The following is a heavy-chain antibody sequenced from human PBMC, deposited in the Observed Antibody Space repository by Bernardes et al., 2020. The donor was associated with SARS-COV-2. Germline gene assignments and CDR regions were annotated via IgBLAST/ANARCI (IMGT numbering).Heavy chain of an antibody. CDR3: ARDRYYDSSGYWDHAFDI. D-gene: IGHD3-22*01. CDR1: GYTFTGYY. CDR2: INPNSGGT. V-gene: IGHV1-2*02. Sequence: ASVKVSCKASGYTFTGYYMHWVRQAPGQGLEWMGWINPNSGGTNYAQKFQGRVTMTRDTSISTAYMELSRLRSDDTAVYYCARDRYYDSSGYWDHAFDIWGQGTMVTVSS. J-gene: IGHJ3*02.